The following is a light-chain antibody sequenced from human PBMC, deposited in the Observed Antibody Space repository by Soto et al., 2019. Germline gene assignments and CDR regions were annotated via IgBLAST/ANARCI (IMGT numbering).Light chain of an antibody. J-gene: IGLJ1*01. V-gene: IGLV2-23*01. CDR3: CSYAGSSSFYV. CDR2: EGS. Sequence: QSALTQPDSVSGSPGQSITISCTGTSSDVGSYNLVSWYQHHPGKAPKLMIYEGSKRPSGVSNRFSGSKSGNTASLTISGLQAEDEADYYCCSYAGSSSFYVFGTGTKLTVL. CDR1: SSDVGSYNL.